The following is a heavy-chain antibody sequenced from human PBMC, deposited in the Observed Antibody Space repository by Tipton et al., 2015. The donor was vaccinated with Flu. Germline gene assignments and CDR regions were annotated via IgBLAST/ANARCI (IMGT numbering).Heavy chain of an antibody. D-gene: IGHD4-23*01. CDR3: VRDRWNGFDT. CDR1: GGSISRSSYY. J-gene: IGHJ3*02. CDR2: IYPSGSA. Sequence: LRLSCTVSGGSISRSSYYWSWIRQPAGKGLEWIGLIYPSGSANYNPSLKSRVTISVDTSKDQFSLSLTSVTAADTAVYYCVRDRWNGFDTWGQGTRVTVSS. V-gene: IGHV4-61*02.